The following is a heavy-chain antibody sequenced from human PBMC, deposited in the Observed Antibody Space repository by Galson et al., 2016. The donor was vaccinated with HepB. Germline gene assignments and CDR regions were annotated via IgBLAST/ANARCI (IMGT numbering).Heavy chain of an antibody. Sequence: LRLSCAASGFNFDDYAMHWVRQVPGKGLEWVSAISWSSGNRHYADSVKGRFTISRDNAKNSLYLQMNSLTAEDTALYYCVKNKGSAAVAGTKYYFDYWGQGTLVTVSS. J-gene: IGHJ4*02. CDR2: ISWSSGNR. D-gene: IGHD6-19*01. V-gene: IGHV3-9*01. CDR1: GFNFDDYA. CDR3: VKNKGSAAVAGTKYYFDY.